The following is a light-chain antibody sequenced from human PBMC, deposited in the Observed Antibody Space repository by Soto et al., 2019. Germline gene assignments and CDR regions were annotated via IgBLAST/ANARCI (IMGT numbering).Light chain of an antibody. CDR2: DAS. J-gene: IGKJ1*01. V-gene: IGKV3-11*01. CDR3: QQYGNSPQT. CDR1: QSVSTY. Sequence: IVMTQSPATLSVSPGERATLSCRASQSVSTYLAWYQQKPGQSPRLLIYDASNRATGIPARFSGSGSGTDFTLNIGRLEPEDFAVYYCQQYGNSPQTFGQGTKVDI.